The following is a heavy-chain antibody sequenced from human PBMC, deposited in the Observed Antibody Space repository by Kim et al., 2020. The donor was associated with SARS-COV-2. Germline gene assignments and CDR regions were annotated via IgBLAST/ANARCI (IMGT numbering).Heavy chain of an antibody. CDR3: ARLWDYYDSSGYHFDY. V-gene: IGHV5-51*01. Sequence: SLQGQVTISADKSISTAYLKWSSLKASDTAMYYCARLWDYYDSSGYHFDYWGQGTLVTVSS. D-gene: IGHD3-22*01. J-gene: IGHJ4*02.